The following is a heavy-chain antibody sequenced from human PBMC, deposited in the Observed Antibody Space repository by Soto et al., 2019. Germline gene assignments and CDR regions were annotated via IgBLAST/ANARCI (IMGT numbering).Heavy chain of an antibody. CDR3: AKEMGRAYYMDV. CDR1: GFTFSSYG. J-gene: IGHJ6*03. V-gene: IGHV3-30*18. Sequence: PGGSLRLSCAASGFTFSSYGMHWVRQAPGKGLEWVAVISYDGSNKYYADSVKGRFTISRDNSKNTLYLQMNSLRDEDTAVYYCAKEMGRAYYMDVWGKGTTVTVSS. CDR2: ISYDGSNK.